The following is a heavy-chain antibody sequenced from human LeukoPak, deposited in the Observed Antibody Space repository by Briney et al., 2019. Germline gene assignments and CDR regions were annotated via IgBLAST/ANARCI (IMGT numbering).Heavy chain of an antibody. CDR2: IYYSGST. V-gene: IGHV4-39*01. J-gene: IGHJ4*02. CDR1: GGSISSSSYC. Sequence: PSETLSLTCTVSGGSISSSSYCWDWIRQPPGKGLECIGSIYYSGSTYYNPSLKSRVTISVDTSKNQLSLKLSSVTAADTAVYYCARRRGYSYGGVDYWGQGTLVTVSS. CDR3: ARRRGYSYGGVDY. D-gene: IGHD5-18*01.